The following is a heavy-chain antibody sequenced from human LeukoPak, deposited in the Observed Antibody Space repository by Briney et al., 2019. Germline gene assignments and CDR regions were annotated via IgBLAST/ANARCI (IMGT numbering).Heavy chain of an antibody. D-gene: IGHD6-13*01. V-gene: IGHV3-53*01. J-gene: IGHJ4*02. CDR3: ARGSALRYSSSWYEDY. Sequence: PGGSLRLSCAASGFTVSSNYMSWVRQAPGRGLEWVSVIYSGGSTYYADSVKGRFTISRDNSKNTLYLQMNSLRAEDTAVYYCARGSALRYSSSWYEDYWGQGTLVTVSS. CDR2: IYSGGST. CDR1: GFTVSSNY.